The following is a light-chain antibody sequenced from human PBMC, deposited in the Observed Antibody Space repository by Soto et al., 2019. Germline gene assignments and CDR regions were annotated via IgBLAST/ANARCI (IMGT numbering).Light chain of an antibody. CDR3: QQYGSSPPYT. Sequence: EVVLTQSPGTLSLSPGERATLSCRASRSFASSYLAWYQQKPGQAPRLLIFAASIGATGVSDRFSGSGSGTDFTLIISRLEPEDSAVYYCQQYGSSPPYTFGQGTKLEIK. V-gene: IGKV3-20*01. CDR2: AAS. J-gene: IGKJ2*01. CDR1: RSFASSY.